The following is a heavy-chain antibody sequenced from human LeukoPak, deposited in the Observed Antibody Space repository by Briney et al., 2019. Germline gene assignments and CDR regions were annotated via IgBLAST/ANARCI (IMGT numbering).Heavy chain of an antibody. CDR2: ISTSSGTI. Sequence: PGGSLRLSCAASGFNFNTFNMNWVRQAPGKGLEWISYISTSSGTISYADSVKGRFTISRDNAKNSLYLQMNSLRAEDTAVYRCARAQRIMMTHAFDLWGQGTMVTVSS. CDR1: GFNFNTFN. CDR3: ARAQRIMMTHAFDL. D-gene: IGHD2-15*01. V-gene: IGHV3-48*01. J-gene: IGHJ3*01.